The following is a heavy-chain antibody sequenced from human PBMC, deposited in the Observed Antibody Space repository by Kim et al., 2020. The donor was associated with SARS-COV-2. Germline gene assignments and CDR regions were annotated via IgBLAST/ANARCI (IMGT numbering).Heavy chain of an antibody. Sequence: PKSRVTISVDTSKNQFSLKLSSVTAADTAVYYCATEHIVVVTAIESWFDPWGQGTLVTVSS. V-gene: IGHV4-39*07. D-gene: IGHD2-21*02. J-gene: IGHJ5*02. CDR3: ATEHIVVVTAIESWFDP.